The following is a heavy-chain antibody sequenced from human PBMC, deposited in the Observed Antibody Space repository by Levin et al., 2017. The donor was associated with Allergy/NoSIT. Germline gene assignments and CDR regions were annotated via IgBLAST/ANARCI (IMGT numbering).Heavy chain of an antibody. CDR2: ISYSGIT. CDR3: ARDTAQSRQYGYFDC. Sequence: ASETLSLTCTASGDSISRTTYYWGWVRQSPGKGLEWIGSISYSGITYYNPSLKSRITVSVDTSRNQFSLNLRSMTAADAAVYYCARDTAQSRQYGYFDCWGQGTLVTVSS. D-gene: IGHD3-10*01. CDR1: GDSISRTTYY. J-gene: IGHJ4*02. V-gene: IGHV4-39*07.